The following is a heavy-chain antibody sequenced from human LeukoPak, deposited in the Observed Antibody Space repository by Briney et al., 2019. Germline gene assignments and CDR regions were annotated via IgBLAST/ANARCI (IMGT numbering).Heavy chain of an antibody. V-gene: IGHV1-2*02. CDR1: GYSFTAYY. J-gene: IGHJ4*02. D-gene: IGHD1-14*01. CDR2: INLYNGAT. Sequence: ASVKVSCKPTGYSFTAYYIFWVRQAPGQGLECMGWINLYNGATKYAQRFQSRVTMTRDTSISTAYMELSRLRSDDRATYCCASWAGGNEPVASFDYWGQGTLVTVSS. CDR3: ASWAGGNEPVASFDY.